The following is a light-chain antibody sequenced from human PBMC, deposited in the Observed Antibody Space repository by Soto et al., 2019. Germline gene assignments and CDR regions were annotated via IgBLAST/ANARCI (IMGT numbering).Light chain of an antibody. V-gene: IGKV1-5*02. Sequence: DIQMTQSLSTRPAPEEARVLTLCRASQSISKWLAWYQQKPGKAPNLLIYDASSLQSGVPARFSGSGSGTEFTLTISDLQPDDFATYYCQQYTLYLETFGQGTKVDIK. CDR2: DAS. J-gene: IGKJ1*01. CDR3: QQYTLYLET. CDR1: QSISKW.